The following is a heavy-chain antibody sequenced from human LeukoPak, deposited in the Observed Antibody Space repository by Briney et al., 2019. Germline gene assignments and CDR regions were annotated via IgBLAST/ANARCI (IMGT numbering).Heavy chain of an antibody. Sequence: PSETLSLTCAVYGGSFSTYYWSWIRQPPGKGLEWIGEINHSGSPNYNPSLERRVTISIDTFRKQFSLTLSSVTAADTAVYYCARWDDSAWAFGTWGPGTLVTVSS. CDR1: GGSFSTYY. D-gene: IGHD6-19*01. V-gene: IGHV4-34*01. CDR3: ARWDDSAWAFGT. J-gene: IGHJ5*02. CDR2: INHSGSP.